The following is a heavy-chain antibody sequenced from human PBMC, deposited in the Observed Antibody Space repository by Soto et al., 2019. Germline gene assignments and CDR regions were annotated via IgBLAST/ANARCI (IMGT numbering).Heavy chain of an antibody. CDR3: ARPARRDYYYGLDV. J-gene: IGHJ6*02. Sequence: QVQLVQSGAEVKKPGSSVKVSCKTSGGTFSSYPIHWVRQAPGHGPEWLGTIIPSSGKATYAQSFQGRVTMTADEARSTAYMELSSLRSEDTAVYYCARPARRDYYYGLDVWGPGTTVTVSS. V-gene: IGHV1-69*18. CDR2: IIPSSGKA. CDR1: GGTFSSYP.